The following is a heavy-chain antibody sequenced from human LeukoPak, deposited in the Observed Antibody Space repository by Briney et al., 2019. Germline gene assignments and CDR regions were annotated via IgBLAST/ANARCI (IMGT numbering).Heavy chain of an antibody. CDR2: ISYDGSNK. CDR3: AKDHCCSTSHCGDGMDV. V-gene: IGHV3-30*18. D-gene: IGHD2-2*01. CDR1: GFTFSSYG. Sequence: GGSLRLSCAASGFTFSSYGMHWVRQAPGKGLEWVAVISYDGSNKYYADSVKGRFTISRDNSKNTLYLQMNSLRTEDTAVYNCAKDHCCSTSHCGDGMDVWGQGTTVTVSS. J-gene: IGHJ6*02.